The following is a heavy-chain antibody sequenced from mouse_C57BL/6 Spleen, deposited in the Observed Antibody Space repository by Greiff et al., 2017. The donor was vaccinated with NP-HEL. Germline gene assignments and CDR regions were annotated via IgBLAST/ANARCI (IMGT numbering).Heavy chain of an antibody. Sequence: VQLQQSGPELVKPGASVKISCKASGYSFTSYYIHWVKQRPGQGLEWIGWIYPGSGNTKYNEKFKGKATLTADTSSSTAYMQLSSLTSEDSAVYYCAKIYDGFAWFAYWGQGTLVTVSA. CDR2: IYPGSGNT. CDR3: AKIYDGFAWFAY. J-gene: IGHJ3*01. CDR1: GYSFTSYY. D-gene: IGHD2-3*01. V-gene: IGHV1-66*01.